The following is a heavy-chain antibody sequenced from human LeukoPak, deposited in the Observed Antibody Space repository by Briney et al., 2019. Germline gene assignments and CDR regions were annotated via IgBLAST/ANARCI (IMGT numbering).Heavy chain of an antibody. Sequence: GGSLRLSCAASGFTFSSYEMNWVRQAPGKGLEWVSYISGSGDTIHYAASMKGRFTISRDNAKTLVFLQMNSLRAEDTAVYYCARSRNPDAFDMWGQGTMVTVSS. D-gene: IGHD1-14*01. CDR3: ARSRNPDAFDM. CDR1: GFTFSSYE. J-gene: IGHJ3*02. V-gene: IGHV3-48*03. CDR2: ISGSGDTI.